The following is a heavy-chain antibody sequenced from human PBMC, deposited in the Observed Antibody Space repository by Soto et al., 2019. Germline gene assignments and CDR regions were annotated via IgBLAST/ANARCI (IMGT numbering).Heavy chain of an antibody. CDR1: GGSISSGGYY. Sequence: QVQLQESGPGLVKPSQTLSLTCTVSGGSISSGGYYWSWIRQHPGKGLEWIGYIYYSGSTYYNPTLKSRVYISVDTSKNQFSLNLTSVTAADTAVYYCARDRRHDYRSGYPDYWGQGTLVTVSS. J-gene: IGHJ4*02. V-gene: IGHV4-30-4*08. CDR2: IYYSGST. D-gene: IGHD3-3*01. CDR3: ARDRRHDYRSGYPDY.